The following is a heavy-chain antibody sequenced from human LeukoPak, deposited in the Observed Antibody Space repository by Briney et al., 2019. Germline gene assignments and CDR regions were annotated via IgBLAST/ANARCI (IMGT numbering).Heavy chain of an antibody. CDR2: INKDESEK. Sequence: GGSLRLSCAASGFSFSNSWMSWVRQAPGKGLEWVANINKDESEKNYVASVKGRFTISRDNARNSLYLQMNNLRAEDTAVYYCTTYDYGDYAFLIWGQGTMVTVSS. V-gene: IGHV3-7*01. D-gene: IGHD4-17*01. CDR3: TTYDYGDYAFLI. CDR1: GFSFSNSW. J-gene: IGHJ3*02.